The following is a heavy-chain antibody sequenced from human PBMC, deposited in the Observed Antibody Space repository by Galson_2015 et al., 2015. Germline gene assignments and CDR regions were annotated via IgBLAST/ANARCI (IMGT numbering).Heavy chain of an antibody. CDR3: ATDPSGCARPTL. Sequence: SVKVSCKGSGDTFSPYAFHWVRQAPGQSLEWMGWINAGNTETKYSQKFQGRVTFSRDTSASAVAMEMSSLRSEDTAVYYCATDPSGCARPTLWGQGTLVTVSS. D-gene: IGHD6-19*01. CDR2: INAGNTET. CDR1: GDTFSPYA. J-gene: IGHJ4*02. V-gene: IGHV1-3*01.